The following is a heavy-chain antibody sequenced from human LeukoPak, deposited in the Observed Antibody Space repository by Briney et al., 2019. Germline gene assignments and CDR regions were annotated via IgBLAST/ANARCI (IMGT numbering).Heavy chain of an antibody. V-gene: IGHV1-2*02. Sequence: ASVKVSCKASGYTFTSYGISWVRQAPGQGLEWMGWINPNSGGTNYAQKFQGRVTMTRDTSISTAYMELSRLRSDDTAVYYCARDFSYYDSSGPYYFDYWGQGTLVTVSS. D-gene: IGHD3-22*01. CDR1: GYTFTSYG. J-gene: IGHJ4*02. CDR2: INPNSGGT. CDR3: ARDFSYYDSSGPYYFDY.